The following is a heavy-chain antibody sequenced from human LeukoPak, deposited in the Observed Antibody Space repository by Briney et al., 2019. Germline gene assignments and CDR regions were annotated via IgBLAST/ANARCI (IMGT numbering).Heavy chain of an antibody. V-gene: IGHV3-21*01. CDR1: GGPFSGYY. Sequence: ETLSLTCAVYGGPFSGYYWSWIRQPPGKGLEWVSSISSSSSYIYYADSVKGRFTISRDNAKNSLYLQMNSLRAEDTAVYYCARGSYDYWGQGTLVTVSS. J-gene: IGHJ4*02. CDR2: ISSSSSYI. CDR3: ARGSYDY. D-gene: IGHD3-10*01.